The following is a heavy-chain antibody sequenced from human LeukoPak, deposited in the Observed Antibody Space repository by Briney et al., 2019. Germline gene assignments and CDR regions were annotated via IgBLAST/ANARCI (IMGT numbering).Heavy chain of an antibody. D-gene: IGHD3-3*01. V-gene: IGHV3-15*01. J-gene: IGHJ4*02. Sequence: GGALRLSCAASGFTFSNAWMSWVRQAPGKGLEWVGRIKSKTDGGTTDYAAPVKARFTVSRDDSKNTLYLQMNSLKTEDTAVYYCTTKGITTFGVAVDYWGQGTLVTVSS. CDR3: TTKGITTFGVAVDY. CDR1: GFTFSNAW. CDR2: IKSKTDGGTT.